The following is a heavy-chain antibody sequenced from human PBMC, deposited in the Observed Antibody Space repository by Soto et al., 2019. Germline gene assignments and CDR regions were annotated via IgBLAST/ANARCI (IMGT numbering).Heavy chain of an antibody. CDR2: MNPLNGDT. CDR3: ARGNSGAFDF. D-gene: IGHD6-19*01. J-gene: IGHJ3*01. CDR1: GYTFTTYS. V-gene: IGHV1-3*01. Sequence: QVQLVQSGAEVKKPGASVKVSCKASGYTFTTYSMHWVRQAPGQRLEWMGWMNPLNGDTKYSQRFQGRLTIIRDTSASTAYMELSSLRSEDTAIYYCARGNSGAFDFWGQGTMVTVSS.